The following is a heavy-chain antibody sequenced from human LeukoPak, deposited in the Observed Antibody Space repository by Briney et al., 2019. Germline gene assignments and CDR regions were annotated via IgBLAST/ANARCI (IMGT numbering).Heavy chain of an antibody. Sequence: SETLTLTCAVYGGSFSGYYWSWIRQPPGKGLEWIGEINHSGSTNYNPSLKSRVTISVDTSKNQFSLKLSSVTAADTAVYYCASGIPNCSGGSCYSHDYWGQGTLVTVSS. CDR2: INHSGST. D-gene: IGHD2-15*01. V-gene: IGHV4-34*01. J-gene: IGHJ4*02. CDR3: ASGIPNCSGGSCYSHDY. CDR1: GGSFSGYY.